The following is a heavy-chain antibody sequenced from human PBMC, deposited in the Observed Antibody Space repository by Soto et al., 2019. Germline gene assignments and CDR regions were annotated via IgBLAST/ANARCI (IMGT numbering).Heavy chain of an antibody. J-gene: IGHJ5*02. CDR3: ASHLDYGNRYNWFDP. CDR1: GGSISSSSYY. CDR2: IYYSGST. D-gene: IGHD4-17*01. Sequence: SETLSLTCTVSGGSISSSSYYWGWIRQPPGKGLEWIGSIYYSGSTYYNPSLKSRVTISVDTSKNQFSLKLSSVTAADTAVYYCASHLDYGNRYNWFDPWGQGTLVTVSS. V-gene: IGHV4-39*01.